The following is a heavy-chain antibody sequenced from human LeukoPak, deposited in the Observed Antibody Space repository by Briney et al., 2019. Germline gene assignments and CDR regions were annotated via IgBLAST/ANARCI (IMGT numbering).Heavy chain of an antibody. CDR3: ARLVEVAGRLDY. V-gene: IGHV5-51*01. J-gene: IGHJ4*02. Sequence: KGGESLKISCKGSGYSFTSYWIGWVRQMPGKGLEWMGIIYPGDSDTRYSPSFQGQVTISADKSISTAYLQRSRLKASDTAMYYCARLVEVAGRLDYWGQGTPVIVSS. CDR2: IYPGDSDT. CDR1: GYSFTSYW. D-gene: IGHD6-19*01.